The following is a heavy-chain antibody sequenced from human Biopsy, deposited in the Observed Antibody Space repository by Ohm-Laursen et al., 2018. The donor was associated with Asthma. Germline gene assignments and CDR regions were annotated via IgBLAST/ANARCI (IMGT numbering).Heavy chain of an antibody. D-gene: IGHD2-21*02. V-gene: IGHV3-48*02. CDR2: ISSSSSTI. CDR1: GFTFGDYC. J-gene: IGHJ6*02. CDR3: ARDAGYCGGDCYSLLEYYYYYYGMDV. Sequence: SLRLSCSASGFTFGDYCMSWVRQAPGKGLEWVSYISSSSSTIYYADSVKGRFTISRDNAKNSLYLQMNSLRDEDTAVYYCARDAGYCGGDCYSLLEYYYYYYGMDVWGQGTTVTVSS.